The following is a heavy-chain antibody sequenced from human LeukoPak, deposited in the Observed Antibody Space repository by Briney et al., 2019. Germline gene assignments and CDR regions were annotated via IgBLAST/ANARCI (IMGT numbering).Heavy chain of an antibody. Sequence: GGSLRLSCAASGFTFSNYAMTWVRQAPGKGLEWVSAISSSGPKTYYADSVKGRFTISRDNSKNPLYLQMNSLRVDDTAVYYCAIGLYGGPFDYWGQGTLVTVSS. CDR2: ISSSGPKT. CDR3: AIGLYGGPFDY. CDR1: GFTFSNYA. D-gene: IGHD4-17*01. V-gene: IGHV3-23*01. J-gene: IGHJ4*02.